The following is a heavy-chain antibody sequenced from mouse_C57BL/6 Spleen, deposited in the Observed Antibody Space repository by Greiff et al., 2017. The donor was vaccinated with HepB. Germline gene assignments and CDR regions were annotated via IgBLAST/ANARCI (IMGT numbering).Heavy chain of an antibody. CDR3: ARKRGKLNFDY. J-gene: IGHJ2*01. V-gene: IGHV1-55*01. CDR2: IYHGSGST. Sequence: QVQLQQPGAELVKPGASVKMSCKASGYTFTSYWITWVKQRPGQGLEWIGDIYHGSGSTNYNEKFKSKATLTVDTSSITAYMQLSSLTSEDSSVYYCARKRGKLNFDYWGQGTTLTVSS. CDR1: GYTFTSYW.